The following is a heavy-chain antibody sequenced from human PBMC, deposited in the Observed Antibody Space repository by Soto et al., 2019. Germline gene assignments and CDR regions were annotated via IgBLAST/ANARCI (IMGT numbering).Heavy chain of an antibody. CDR3: ARGLNGYLHYFDY. Sequence: QVQFVQSGAEVKKPGASVKVSCKASGYTFTSYAMHWVRQAPGQRLEWMGWINAGNGNTKYSQKFQGRVPITRDTSASTAYMELSSLRSQDTAVYYCARGLNGYLHYFDYWGQGTLVTVSS. J-gene: IGHJ4*02. CDR2: INAGNGNT. D-gene: IGHD5-18*01. CDR1: GYTFTSYA. V-gene: IGHV1-3*01.